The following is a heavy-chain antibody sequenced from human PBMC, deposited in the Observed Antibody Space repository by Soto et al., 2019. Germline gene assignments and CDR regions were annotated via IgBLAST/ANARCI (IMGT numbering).Heavy chain of an antibody. CDR2: IKSKTDGGTT. CDR3: TTGGVFGELLLWGYYYGMDA. J-gene: IGHJ6*02. V-gene: IGHV3-15*07. D-gene: IGHD3-10*01. CDR1: GFTFSNAW. Sequence: EVQLVESGGGLVKPGGSLRLSCAASGFTFSNAWMNWVRQAPGKGLEWVGRIKSKTDGGTTDYAAPVKGRFTISRDDSKNTLYLQMNSLKTEDTAVYYCTTGGVFGELLLWGYYYGMDAWGQGTTVTVSS.